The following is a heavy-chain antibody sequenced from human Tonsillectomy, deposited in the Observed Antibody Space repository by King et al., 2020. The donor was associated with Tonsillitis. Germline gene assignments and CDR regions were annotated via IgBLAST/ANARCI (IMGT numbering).Heavy chain of an antibody. CDR3: AGGSGRSIAAARIDY. V-gene: IGHV3-30-3*01. Sequence: VQLVESGGGVVQPGRSLRLSCAASGFTFSSYAMHWVRQAPGKGLEWVAVISYDGSNKYYADSVKGRFTISRDNSKNTLYLQMNSLRAEDTAVYYCAGGSGRSIAAARIDYWGQGTLVTVSS. D-gene: IGHD6-13*01. CDR2: ISYDGSNK. J-gene: IGHJ4*02. CDR1: GFTFSSYA.